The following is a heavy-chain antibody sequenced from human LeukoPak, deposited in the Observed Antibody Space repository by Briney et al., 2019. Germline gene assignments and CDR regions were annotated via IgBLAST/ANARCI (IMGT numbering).Heavy chain of an antibody. Sequence: SETLSLTCTVSGGSISGFYWSWIRQPPGKELQWIGSIFYSGSTNYNPSLKSRVTISVDTSKNHFSLKLTSVTAADTAVYYCARGRPYDSSGPLAYWGQGTLVTVSS. D-gene: IGHD3-22*01. CDR3: ARGRPYDSSGPLAY. CDR1: GGSISGFY. CDR2: IFYSGST. J-gene: IGHJ4*02. V-gene: IGHV4-59*12.